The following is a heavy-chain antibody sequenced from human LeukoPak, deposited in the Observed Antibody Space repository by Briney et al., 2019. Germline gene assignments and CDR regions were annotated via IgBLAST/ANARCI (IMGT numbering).Heavy chain of an antibody. CDR1: GGSISSYY. CDR2: IYTSGST. J-gene: IGHJ6*03. D-gene: IGHD2-2*01. Sequence: SETLSLTCTVSGGSISSYYWSWIRQPAGKGLEWIGRIYTSGSTNYNPSLKSRVTMPVDTSKNQFSLKLSSVTAADTAVYYCARERNQLLYYYYYMDVWGKGTTVTVSS. V-gene: IGHV4-4*07. CDR3: ARERNQLLYYYYYMDV.